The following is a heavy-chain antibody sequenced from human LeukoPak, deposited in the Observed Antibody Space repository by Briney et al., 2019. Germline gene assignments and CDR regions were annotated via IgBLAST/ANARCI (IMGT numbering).Heavy chain of an antibody. Sequence: PSETPSLTCTVSGGSISSYYWSWIRQPPGKRLEWIGHIYYSGSANYNPSLKSRVTISVDTSKNQFSLKLSSVTAADTAVYYCASRSSIWSGYQDTFYYFDSWGQGTLVPLYS. CDR2: IYYSGSA. J-gene: IGHJ4*02. CDR1: GGSISSYY. V-gene: IGHV4-59*01. D-gene: IGHD3-3*01. CDR3: ASRSSIWSGYQDTFYYFDS.